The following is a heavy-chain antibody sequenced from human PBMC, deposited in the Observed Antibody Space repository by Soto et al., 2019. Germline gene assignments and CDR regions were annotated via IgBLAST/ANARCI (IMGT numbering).Heavy chain of an antibody. Sequence: SETLSLTCTVSGGSISSYYWSWIRQPPGKGLEWIGYIYYSGSTNYNPSLKSRVTISVDTSKNQFSLKLSSVTAADTAVYYCARGGYYGSGSNYYYYMDVWGKGTTVTVSS. J-gene: IGHJ6*03. D-gene: IGHD3-10*01. CDR1: GGSISSYY. CDR2: IYYSGST. CDR3: ARGGYYGSGSNYYYYMDV. V-gene: IGHV4-59*01.